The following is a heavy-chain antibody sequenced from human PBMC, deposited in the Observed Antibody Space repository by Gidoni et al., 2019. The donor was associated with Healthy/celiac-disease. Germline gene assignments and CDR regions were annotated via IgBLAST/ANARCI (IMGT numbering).Heavy chain of an antibody. J-gene: IGHJ6*02. D-gene: IGHD2-2*01. CDR2: IYYSGST. CDR3: ARLPDIVVVPAAPHYYYYYGMDV. CDR1: GGSVSSGSYY. V-gene: IGHV4-61*01. Sequence: QVQLQESGPGLVKPSETLSLTCTVSGGSVSSGSYYWSWIRQPPGKGLEWIGYIYYSGSTNYNPSLKSRVTISVDTSKNQFSLKLSSVTAADTAVYYCARLPDIVVVPAAPHYYYYYGMDVWGQGTTVTVSS.